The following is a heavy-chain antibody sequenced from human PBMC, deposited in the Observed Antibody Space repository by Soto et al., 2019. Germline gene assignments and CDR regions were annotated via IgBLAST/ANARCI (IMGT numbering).Heavy chain of an antibody. CDR2: VSQDGTA. J-gene: IGHJ4*02. CDR1: GFTFSTYT. V-gene: IGHV3-23*01. Sequence: VQLLESGGGLAQPGGSLRLSGAASGFTFSTYTMAWVGQAPGRGPEWVAGVSQDGTAHYADSVKGRFTISRDNSRDTVYLQMITLRGEDTAVYYCAKDMRPDGVWDFDYWGQGTLVTVSS. D-gene: IGHD4-17*01. CDR3: AKDMRPDGVWDFDY.